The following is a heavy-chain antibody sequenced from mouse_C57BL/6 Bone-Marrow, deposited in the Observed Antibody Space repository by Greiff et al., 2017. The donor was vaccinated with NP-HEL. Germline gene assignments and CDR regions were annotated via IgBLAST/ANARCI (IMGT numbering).Heavy chain of an antibody. J-gene: IGHJ1*03. V-gene: IGHV1-55*01. Sequence: QVQLKQPGAELVKPGASVKMSCKASGYTFTSYWITWVKQRPGQGLEWIGDIYPGSGSTNYNEKFKSKATLTVDTSSSTAYMQLSSLTSEDSAVYYCASTMVTCWYFGVWGTGTTVTVSS. CDR1: GYTFTSYW. D-gene: IGHD2-2*01. CDR2: IYPGSGST. CDR3: ASTMVTCWYFGV.